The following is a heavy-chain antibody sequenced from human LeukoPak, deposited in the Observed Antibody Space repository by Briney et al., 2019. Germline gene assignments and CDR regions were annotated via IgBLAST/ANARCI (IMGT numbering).Heavy chain of an antibody. V-gene: IGHV3-23*01. J-gene: IGHJ4*02. D-gene: IGHD3-10*01. CDR3: AKDRKYYGSGSYSVY. CDR1: GFTFSSYA. CDR2: ISGSGGST. Sequence: GGSLRLSCAASGFTFSSYAMSWVRQAPGKGLEWVSAISGSGGSTCYADSVKGRFTISRDNSKNTLYLQMNSLRAEDTAVYYCAKDRKYYGSGSYSVYWGQGTLVTVSS.